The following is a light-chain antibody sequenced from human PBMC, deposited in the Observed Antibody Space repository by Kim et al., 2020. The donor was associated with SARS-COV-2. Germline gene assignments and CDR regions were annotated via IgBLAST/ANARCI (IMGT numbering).Light chain of an antibody. Sequence: SSELTQDPAVSVALGQTVRITCQGDSLRTYYTTWFQKPGQAPIVVFYGKNNRPSGIPDRFSGSSSGNTASLTITATQAGDEADYYCNSRDNNDNVLFGGG. CDR1: SLRTYY. V-gene: IGLV3-19*01. CDR2: GKN. J-gene: IGLJ2*01. CDR3: NSRDNNDNVL.